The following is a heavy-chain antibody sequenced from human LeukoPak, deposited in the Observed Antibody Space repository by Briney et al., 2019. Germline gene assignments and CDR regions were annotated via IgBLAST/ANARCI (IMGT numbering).Heavy chain of an antibody. CDR3: AKDIGPHPHRFDY. V-gene: IGHV3-7*03. Sequence: GGSLRLSCAASGFTFSSYWMSWVRQAPGKGLEWVANIKQDGSEKYYVDSVKGRFTISRDNAKNSLYLQMNSLRAEDTALYYCAKDIGPHPHRFDYWGQGTLVTVSS. CDR1: GFTFSSYW. D-gene: IGHD3-16*02. CDR2: IKQDGSEK. J-gene: IGHJ4*02.